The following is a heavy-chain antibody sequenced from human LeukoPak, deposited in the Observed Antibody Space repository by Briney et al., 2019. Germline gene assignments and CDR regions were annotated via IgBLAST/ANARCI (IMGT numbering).Heavy chain of an antibody. D-gene: IGHD2-21*01. CDR1: GFTFNNYW. Sequence: GGSLRLSCAASGFTFNNYWMNWVRQATGKGLEWVANIKPDGSENYYVDSVKGRFTISRDNAKNSLSLQMNSLRGEDTAVYYCARTNSLDYWGLGTLVTVSS. CDR3: ARTNSLDY. V-gene: IGHV3-7*01. CDR2: IKPDGSEN. J-gene: IGHJ4*02.